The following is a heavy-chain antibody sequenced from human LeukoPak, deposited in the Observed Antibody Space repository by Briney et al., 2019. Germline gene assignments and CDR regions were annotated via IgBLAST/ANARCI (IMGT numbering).Heavy chain of an antibody. D-gene: IGHD3-10*01. CDR2: IYTSGST. J-gene: IGHJ6*03. CDR3: ATEGTMVRGVNYYYYMDV. CDR1: GGSISSYY. Sequence: SETLSLTCTVSGGSISSYYWSWIRQPAGKGLEWIGRIYTSGSTNDNPSLKSRVTMSVDTSKNQFSLKLSSVTAADTAVYSCATEGTMVRGVNYYYYMDVWGKGTTVTISS. V-gene: IGHV4-4*07.